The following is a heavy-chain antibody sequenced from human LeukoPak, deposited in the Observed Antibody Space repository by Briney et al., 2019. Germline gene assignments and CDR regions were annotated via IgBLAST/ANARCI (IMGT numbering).Heavy chain of an antibody. CDR3: VFAGKHYFDY. CDR2: ISGSGGST. CDR1: GFTFSSYA. Sequence: SGGSLRLSGAASGFTFSSYAMSWVRQAPGKGLEWVSVISGSGGSTYYADSVKGRFTISRDNSKNTLYLQMNSLRAKDTAVYYCVFAGKHYFDYCGQRTLVTVS. V-gene: IGHV3-23*01. J-gene: IGHJ4*02.